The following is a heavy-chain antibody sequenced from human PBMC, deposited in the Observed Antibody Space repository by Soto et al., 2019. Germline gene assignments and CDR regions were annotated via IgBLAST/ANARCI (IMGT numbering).Heavy chain of an antibody. D-gene: IGHD1-26*01. CDR1: GFTFEYDW. CDR3: ARELIVGPAEYFQD. Sequence: GGSLRLSCVASGFTFEYDWMSWVRQSPGKGLEWVANINDDGSEEYYLDSVRGRFTISRDNAKNSLFLHMNSLTTEDTAVYFCARELIVGPAEYFQDWGQGTRVTVSS. J-gene: IGHJ1*01. V-gene: IGHV3-7*01. CDR2: INDDGSEE.